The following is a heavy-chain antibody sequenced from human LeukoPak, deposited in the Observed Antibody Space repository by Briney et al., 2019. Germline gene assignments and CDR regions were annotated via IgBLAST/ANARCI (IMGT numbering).Heavy chain of an antibody. Sequence: SETLSLTCAVYGGSFSGYYWSWIRQPPGKGLEWIGEINHSGSTNYNPSLKSRVTISVDTSKNQFSLKLSSVTAADTAVYYCARGSDYWGQGTLVTVSS. CDR3: ARGSDY. V-gene: IGHV4-34*01. J-gene: IGHJ4*02. CDR2: INHSGST. CDR1: GGSFSGYY.